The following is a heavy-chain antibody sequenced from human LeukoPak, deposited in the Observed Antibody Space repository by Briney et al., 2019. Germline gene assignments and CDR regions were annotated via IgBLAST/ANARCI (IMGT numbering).Heavy chain of an antibody. CDR3: ASYCSSTSCYAPSPFDY. D-gene: IGHD2-2*01. Sequence: GESLRLSCAASGFTFSSYWMSWVRQAPGKGLEWVANIKQDGSEKYYVDSVKGRFTISRDNAKNSLYLQMNSLRAEDTAVYYCASYCSSTSCYAPSPFDYWGQGTLVTVSS. CDR2: IKQDGSEK. CDR1: GFTFSSYW. J-gene: IGHJ4*02. V-gene: IGHV3-7*01.